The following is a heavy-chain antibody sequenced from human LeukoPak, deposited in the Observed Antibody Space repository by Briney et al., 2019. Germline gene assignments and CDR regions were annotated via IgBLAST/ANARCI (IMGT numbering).Heavy chain of an antibody. V-gene: IGHV1-8*01. Sequence: ASVTVSCKASGYTFTSYDINWVRQAPGQGLEWMGWMNPNSGNTDYAQKFQGRVTMTRNTSISTAYMELSSLRSEDTAVYYCARVSRRVAATTLNYGGQGTLVTVSS. CDR3: ARVSRRVAATTLNY. CDR1: GYTFTSYD. CDR2: MNPNSGNT. J-gene: IGHJ4*02. D-gene: IGHD2-15*01.